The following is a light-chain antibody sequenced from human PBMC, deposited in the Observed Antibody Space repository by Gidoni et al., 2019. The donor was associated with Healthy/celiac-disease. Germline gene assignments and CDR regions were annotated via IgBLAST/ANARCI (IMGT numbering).Light chain of an antibody. CDR2: AAS. Sequence: DIQLTQSPSFLSASVGDRVTITCRASQGISSYLAWYQQKPGKAPKLLIYAASTLQSGVPSRFSGSGSGTEFTLTISSLQPEDFATYYCQQLNSYRFGPXTKVDIK. CDR1: QGISSY. CDR3: QQLNSYR. V-gene: IGKV1-9*01. J-gene: IGKJ3*01.